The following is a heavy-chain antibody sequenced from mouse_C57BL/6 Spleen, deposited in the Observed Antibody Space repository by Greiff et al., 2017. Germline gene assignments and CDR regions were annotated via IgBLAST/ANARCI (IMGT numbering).Heavy chain of an antibody. CDR1: GYTFTSYW. J-gene: IGHJ2*01. V-gene: IGHV1-55*01. CDR3: AREDYYSFGD. Sequence: QVQLQQPGAELVKPGASVKMSCKASGYTFTSYWITWVKQRPGQGLEWIGDIYPGSGSTNYNEKFKSKATLTVDTSSSSAYMQLSSLTSEDSAVYYCAREDYYSFGDWGKGTTLTVSS. CDR2: IYPGSGST. D-gene: IGHD1-1*02.